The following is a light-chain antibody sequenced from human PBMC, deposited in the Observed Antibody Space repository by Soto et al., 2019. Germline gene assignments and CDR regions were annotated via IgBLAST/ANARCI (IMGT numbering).Light chain of an antibody. CDR2: EGS. CDR3: CSYAGSSTFV. J-gene: IGLJ1*01. V-gene: IGLV2-23*01. Sequence: QSALTQPASVSGSPGQSITLSRTGTSSDLGSYNLVSWYQQHPGKAPKLMIYEGSKRPSGVSYRFSGSKSGNTASLTISGLQTEDEADYYCCSYAGSSTFVFGTGTKVTVL. CDR1: SSDLGSYNL.